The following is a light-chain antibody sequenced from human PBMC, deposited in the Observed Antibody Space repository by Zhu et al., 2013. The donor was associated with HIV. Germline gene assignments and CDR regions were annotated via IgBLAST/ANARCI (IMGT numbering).Light chain of an antibody. CDR1: GSSFGTYA. CDR3: QVWETSSDYPV. V-gene: IGLV1-44*01. J-gene: IGLJ2*01. Sequence: QSILTQPPSVSGTPGQGITISCSGSGSSFGTYAVSWYQHISGMAPKLLIYTWNQRPSGVPDRFSGSNSGNTATLTISGVEAGDEADYHCQVWETSSDYPVFGGGTKLTVL. CDR2: TWN.